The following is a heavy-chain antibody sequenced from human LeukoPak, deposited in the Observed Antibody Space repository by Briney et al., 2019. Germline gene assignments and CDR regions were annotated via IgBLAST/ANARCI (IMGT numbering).Heavy chain of an antibody. Sequence: AGGSLRLSCAASGFTFGSYGMHWVRHAPGRGLEWVALIRYDGSNKYYADSVKGRFTISRDNSKNTLYLQMNSLRAEDTAVYYCTRNLGYCTGGGCYADYWGQGTLVTVSS. CDR2: IRYDGSNK. J-gene: IGHJ4*02. CDR1: GFTFGSYG. CDR3: TRNLGYCTGGGCYADY. V-gene: IGHV3-30*02. D-gene: IGHD2-15*01.